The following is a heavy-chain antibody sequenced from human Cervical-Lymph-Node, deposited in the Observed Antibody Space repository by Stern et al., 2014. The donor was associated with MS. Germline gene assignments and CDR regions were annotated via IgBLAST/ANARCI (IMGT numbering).Heavy chain of an antibody. Sequence: VQLVESGPGLVKPSQTLSLTCTVSGGSISSDTHYWHWVRQHPGKGLEWIGCVHCRGYTFYNPSLKSRVAISVGASRSQFSLRLTSVTAADTAVYYCARYYGSTNYLDLWGQGTLVIVSS. J-gene: IGHJ4*02. V-gene: IGHV4-31*03. CDR1: GGSISSDTHY. CDR3: ARYYGSTNYLDL. CDR2: VHCRGYT. D-gene: IGHD3-10*01.